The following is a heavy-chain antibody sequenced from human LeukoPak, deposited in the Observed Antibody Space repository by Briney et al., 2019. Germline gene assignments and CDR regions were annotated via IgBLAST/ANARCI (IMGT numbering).Heavy chain of an antibody. Sequence: GGSLRLSCAASGFTFTNYAMSWVRQAPGKGLEWVSAISGSGSRTYYADSVKGRFTISRDNSKNTLSLQMSWLRAEDTAVYYCAKDGTLWSGACYFDYWGQGTLVTVSS. CDR1: GFTFTNYA. J-gene: IGHJ4*03. CDR3: AKDGTLWSGACYFDY. D-gene: IGHD3-10*02. V-gene: IGHV3-23*01. CDR2: ISGSGSRT.